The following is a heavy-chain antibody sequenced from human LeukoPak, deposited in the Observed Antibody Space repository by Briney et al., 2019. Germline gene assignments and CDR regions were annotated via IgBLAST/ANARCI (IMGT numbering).Heavy chain of an antibody. V-gene: IGHV3-11*04. Sequence: GGSLRLSCVASGFTFSDYYLTWIRQTPGKGLEWISSISSSLTTVYYADSVKGRFTISRDTSRNTLFLQMNSLRTEDTAVYYCAKDWGQVPASISGHWGQGTLVTVSS. J-gene: IGHJ1*01. CDR1: GFTFSDYY. CDR2: ISSSLTTV. CDR3: AKDWGQVPASISGH. D-gene: IGHD2-2*01.